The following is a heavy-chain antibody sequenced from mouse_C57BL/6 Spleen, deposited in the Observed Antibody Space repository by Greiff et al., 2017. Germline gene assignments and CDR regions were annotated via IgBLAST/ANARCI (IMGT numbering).Heavy chain of an antibody. J-gene: IGHJ4*01. D-gene: IGHD1-1*01. V-gene: IGHV10-1*01. Sequence: EVQLVESGGGLVQPKGSLKLSCAASGFSFNTYAMNWVRQAPGKGLEWVARIRSKSNNYATYYADSVKDRFTISRDDSESMLYLQMNNLKTEDTARYYCVRQGATDYAMDYWGQGTSVTVSS. CDR1: GFSFNTYA. CDR2: IRSKSNNYAT. CDR3: VRQGATDYAMDY.